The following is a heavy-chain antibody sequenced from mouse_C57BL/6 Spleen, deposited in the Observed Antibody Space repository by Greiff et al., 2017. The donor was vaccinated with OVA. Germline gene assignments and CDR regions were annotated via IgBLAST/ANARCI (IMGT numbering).Heavy chain of an antibody. D-gene: IGHD1-1*02. Sequence: VQLQQSGAELVRPGTSVKESCKASGYAFTNYLIEWVKQRPGQGLEWIGVINPGSGGTNYNEKFKGKATLTADKSSSTAYMQLSSLTSEDSAVYFCARYYGGPYYAMDYWGQGTSVTVSS. J-gene: IGHJ4*01. CDR2: INPGSGGT. CDR3: ARYYGGPYYAMDY. CDR1: GYAFTNYL. V-gene: IGHV1-54*01.